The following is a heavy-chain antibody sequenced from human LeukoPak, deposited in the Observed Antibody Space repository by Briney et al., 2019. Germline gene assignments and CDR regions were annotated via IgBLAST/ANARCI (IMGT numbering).Heavy chain of an antibody. CDR1: GFTFNNYA. CDR3: ARGGGFFDS. V-gene: IGHV3-30*14. D-gene: IGHD2-15*01. Sequence: GGPLRLSCAASGFTFNNYAIHWVRQAPGKGLEWVAIISFDGGNKYYADSVKGRFTISRDNSKNTLYLQMNSLRAEDTAVYYCARGGGFFDSWGQGTLVTVSS. CDR2: ISFDGGNK. J-gene: IGHJ4*02.